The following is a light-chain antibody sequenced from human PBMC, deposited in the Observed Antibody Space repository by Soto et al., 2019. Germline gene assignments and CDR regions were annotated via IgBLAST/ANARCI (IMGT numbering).Light chain of an antibody. CDR1: SSDIGAYNS. V-gene: IGLV2-14*01. CDR2: DVS. J-gene: IGLJ2*01. CDR3: ASYTSANVRV. Sequence: QSVLTQPASVSASPGQSITISCTGTSSDIGAYNSVSWYQQHPGKAPQLIIYDVSYRPSGIFSRFSGSKSGNTASLTISGLRADDDADYYCASYTSANVRVFGGGTKLTVL.